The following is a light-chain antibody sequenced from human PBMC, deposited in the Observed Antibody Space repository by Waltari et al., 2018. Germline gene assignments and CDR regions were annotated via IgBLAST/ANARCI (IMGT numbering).Light chain of an antibody. CDR3: QQSYSTPHVT. V-gene: IGKV1-39*01. CDR1: QSISSY. CDR2: AAS. J-gene: IGKJ2*01. Sequence: DIQMTQSPSSLSASVGDRVTITCRASQSISSYLNLYQQKPGKAPKLLIYAASSLQSGVPSRFSGSGSGTDFTLTISSLQPEDFATYYCQQSYSTPHVTFGQGTKLEIK.